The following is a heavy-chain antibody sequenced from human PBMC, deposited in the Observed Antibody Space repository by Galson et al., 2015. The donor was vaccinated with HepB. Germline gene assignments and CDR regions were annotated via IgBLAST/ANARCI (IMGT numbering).Heavy chain of an antibody. CDR3: ARGSDRRSFQVYYMDV. CDR2: IIPIFGTA. D-gene: IGHD1-14*01. Sequence: SVKVSCKASGGTFSSYAISWVRQAPGQGLEWMGGIIPIFGTANYAQKFQGRVTITADESTSTAYMELSSLRSEDTAVYYCARGSDRRSFQVYYMDVWGKGTTVTVSS. V-gene: IGHV1-69*13. J-gene: IGHJ6*03. CDR1: GGTFSSYA.